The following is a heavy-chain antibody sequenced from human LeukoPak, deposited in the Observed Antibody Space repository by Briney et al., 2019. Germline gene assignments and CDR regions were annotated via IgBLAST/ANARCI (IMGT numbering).Heavy chain of an antibody. Sequence: SETLSLTCTVSGGSISSYYWSWIRQPAGKGLEWIGRIYTSGSTNYNPSLKSRVTISVDKSKNQFSLKLSSVTAADTAVYYCARSEVTTGLFDYWGQGTLVTVS. D-gene: IGHD4-11*01. V-gene: IGHV4-4*07. CDR3: ARSEVTTGLFDY. J-gene: IGHJ4*02. CDR2: IYTSGST. CDR1: GGSISSYY.